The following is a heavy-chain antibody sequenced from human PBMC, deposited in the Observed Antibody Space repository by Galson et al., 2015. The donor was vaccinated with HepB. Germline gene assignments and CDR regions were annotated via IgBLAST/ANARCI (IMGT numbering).Heavy chain of an antibody. V-gene: IGHV1-18*01. CDR1: GYTFTSYG. CDR3: ARDRGYSGYDYSGGWFDP. Sequence: SVKVSCKASGYTFTSYGISWVRQAPGQGLEWMGWISAYNGNTNYAQKLQGRVTMTTDTSTSTAYMELSSLRSEDTAVYYCARDRGYSGYDYSGGWFDPWGQGTLVTVSS. CDR2: ISAYNGNT. J-gene: IGHJ5*02. D-gene: IGHD5-12*01.